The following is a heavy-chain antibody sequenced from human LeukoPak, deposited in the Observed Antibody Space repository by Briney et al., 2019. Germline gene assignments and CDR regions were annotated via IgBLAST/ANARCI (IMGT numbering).Heavy chain of an antibody. D-gene: IGHD6-13*01. V-gene: IGHV3-64D*09. J-gene: IGHJ4*02. Sequence: PGGSLRLSCSASGFTFSTYAMHWVRQAPGKGLEHVSTINTNGDDTYYADSVKGRFTISRDNSKRTLYLQMSSLRVEDTAVYYCVPFSSSGYSYWGQGTLVTVSS. CDR1: GFTFSTYA. CDR3: VPFSSSGYSY. CDR2: INTNGDDT.